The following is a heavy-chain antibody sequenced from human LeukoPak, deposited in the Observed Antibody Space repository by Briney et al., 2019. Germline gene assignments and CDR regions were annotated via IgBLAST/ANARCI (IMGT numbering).Heavy chain of an antibody. J-gene: IGHJ6*03. CDR2: VYSSGSS. D-gene: IGHD4-17*01. V-gene: IGHV4-4*07. CDR3: AREAVTTWGHYYYMDV. CDR1: GDSINNYY. Sequence: PSETLSLSCNVSGDSINNYYWSWIRQPAGKGLEWIGRVYSSGSSNCNPSLKSRVTMSVDTSKNQFSLKLSSVTAADTAVYYCAREAVTTWGHYYYMDVWGKGTTVTISS.